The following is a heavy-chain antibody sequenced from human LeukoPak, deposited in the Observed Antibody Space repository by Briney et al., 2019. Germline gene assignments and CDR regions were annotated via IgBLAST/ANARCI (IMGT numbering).Heavy chain of an antibody. Sequence: PSETLSLTCAVYGGSFSGYYWSWIRQPPGKGLEWIGEINHSGSTNYNPSLKSRVTISVDTSKNQFSLKLSSVTAADTAVYYCASRYCSGGSCYDNWFDPWGQGTLVTVSS. CDR1: GGSFSGYY. D-gene: IGHD2-15*01. J-gene: IGHJ5*02. CDR3: ASRYCSGGSCYDNWFDP. CDR2: INHSGST. V-gene: IGHV4-34*01.